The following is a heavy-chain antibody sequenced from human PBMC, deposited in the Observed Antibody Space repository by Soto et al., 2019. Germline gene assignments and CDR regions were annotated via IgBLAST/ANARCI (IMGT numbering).Heavy chain of an antibody. V-gene: IGHV1-24*01. CDR1: GYTLTELS. CDR2: FDPEDGET. Sequence: ASVKVSCKVSGYTLTELSMHWVRQAPGKGLEWMGGFDPEDGETIYAQKFQGRVTMTEDTSTDTAYMELSSLRSEDTAVYYCATAATYYYDSSGYPPNYWGQGTLVTVSS. J-gene: IGHJ4*02. D-gene: IGHD3-22*01. CDR3: ATAATYYYDSSGYPPNY.